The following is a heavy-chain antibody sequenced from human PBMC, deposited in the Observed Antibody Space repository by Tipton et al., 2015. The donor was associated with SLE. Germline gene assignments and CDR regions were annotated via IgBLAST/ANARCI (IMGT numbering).Heavy chain of an antibody. CDR1: GVSISTSRYY. CDR2: LYAGGST. CDR3: ARDGDYGDYLDEPKPYYYGLDV. D-gene: IGHD4-17*01. V-gene: IGHV4-39*02. J-gene: IGHJ6*02. Sequence: LRLSCSVSGVSISTSRYYWGWIRQSPGQGLEWVGSLYAGGSTYFHPSLKSRASISADASKNHFSLKLNSVTAADTAVYYCARDGDYGDYLDEPKPYYYGLDVWGQGTTVTVSS.